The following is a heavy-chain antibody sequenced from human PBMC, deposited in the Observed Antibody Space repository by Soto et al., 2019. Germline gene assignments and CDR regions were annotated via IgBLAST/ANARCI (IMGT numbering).Heavy chain of an antibody. CDR2: ISYDGRKT. V-gene: IGHV3-33*05. CDR3: AKGPFAPNYEAYYLES. Sequence: QVQLAESGGGVVQPGTSLRLSCAAYGFTFRVFGMHWVRQAPGKGLEWVAVISYDGRKTFYADSVEGRFTISRDNSKSTLYLQLDSLTPADTALFFCAKGPFAPNYEAYYLESWGQGTLVTVSS. CDR1: GFTFRVFG. J-gene: IGHJ4*02. D-gene: IGHD4-4*01.